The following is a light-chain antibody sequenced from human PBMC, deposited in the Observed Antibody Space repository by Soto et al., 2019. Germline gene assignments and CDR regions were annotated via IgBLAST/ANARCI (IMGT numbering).Light chain of an antibody. Sequence: QSALTQPPSASGSPGQSVTISCTGTSSDVGAYNYVSWYQQYPGKAPKLMIYEVNKRPSGVPDRFSGSTSGTSASLAISGLQSEDEAEYYCAAWDDTLNAAVFGGGTKLTVL. V-gene: IGLV2-8*01. CDR1: SSDVGAYNY. CDR2: EVN. J-gene: IGLJ2*01. CDR3: AAWDDTLNAAV.